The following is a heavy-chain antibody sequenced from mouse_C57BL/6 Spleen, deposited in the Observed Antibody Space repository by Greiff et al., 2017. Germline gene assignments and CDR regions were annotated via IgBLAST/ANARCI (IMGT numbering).Heavy chain of an antibody. D-gene: IGHD1-1*01. CDR2: IYPSDSET. V-gene: IGHV1-61*01. CDR1: GYTFTSYW. CDR3: ARRNRPYDYGSSYDFDY. J-gene: IGHJ2*01. Sequence: QVQLQQPGAELVRPGSSVKLSCKASGYTFTSYWMDWVKQRPGQGLEWIGNIYPSDSETHYNQKFKDKATLTVDKSSSTAYMQLSSLTSEDSAVYYCARRNRPYDYGSSYDFDYWGQGTTLTVSS.